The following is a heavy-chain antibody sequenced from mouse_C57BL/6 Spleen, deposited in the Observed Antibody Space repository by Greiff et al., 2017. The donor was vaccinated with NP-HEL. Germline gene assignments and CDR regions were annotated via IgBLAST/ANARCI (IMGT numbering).Heavy chain of an antibody. CDR1: GFTFSSYA. J-gene: IGHJ4*01. CDR3: TTPGNAMDY. Sequence: EVQRVESGEGLVKPGGSLKLSCAASGFTFSSYAMSWVRQTPEKRLEWVAYISSGGDSIYYADTVKGRVTISRDNARNTLYLQMSSLKSEDTAMYYCTTPGNAMDYWGQGTSVTVSS. CDR2: ISSGGDSI. V-gene: IGHV5-9-1*02.